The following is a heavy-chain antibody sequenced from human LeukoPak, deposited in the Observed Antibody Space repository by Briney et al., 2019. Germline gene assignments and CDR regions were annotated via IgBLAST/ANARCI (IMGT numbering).Heavy chain of an antibody. CDR2: IYSGGTT. CDR3: AGAEAAAGTFDY. D-gene: IGHD6-13*01. J-gene: IGHJ4*02. CDR1: GFTVSDHY. V-gene: IGHV3-66*01. Sequence: GGSLRLSCAASGFTVSDHYMSWVRQAPGQGLESVSLIYSGGTTLYADSVKGRFTISRDNAKNSLYLQMNSLRAEDTAVYYCAGAEAAAGTFDYWGQGTLVTVSS.